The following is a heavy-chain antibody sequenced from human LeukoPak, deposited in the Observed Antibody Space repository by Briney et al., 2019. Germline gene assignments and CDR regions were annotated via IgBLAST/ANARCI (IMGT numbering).Heavy chain of an antibody. V-gene: IGHV1-18*01. J-gene: IGHJ4*02. CDR3: GAGHPRVDY. CDR2: TSTYNDGK. Sequence: GASVKVSCKASGYTFTYYAITWVRQAPGQGLEWMGWTSTYNDGKNYAQSLHGGITMTTDTSTNTAYMELSSLRSDDTAVYYCGAGHPRVDYWGQGTLVTVSS. CDR1: GYTFTYYA.